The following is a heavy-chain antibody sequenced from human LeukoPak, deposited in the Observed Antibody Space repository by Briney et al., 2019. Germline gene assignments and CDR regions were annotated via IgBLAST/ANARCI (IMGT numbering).Heavy chain of an antibody. D-gene: IGHD1-26*01. CDR1: GGSLSGYY. J-gene: IGHJ3*01. CDR3: AIYSGGRCNAFEF. V-gene: IGHV4-34*01. Sequence: TETLLLTCAVHGGSLSGYYCSWIRQPPGKGLEWIGEINHSGSTNYNPSLKSRVTISVDTPKNQFSLKLSSVTAADTAVYYCAIYSGGRCNAFEFWGQGTMVTVSS. CDR2: INHSGST.